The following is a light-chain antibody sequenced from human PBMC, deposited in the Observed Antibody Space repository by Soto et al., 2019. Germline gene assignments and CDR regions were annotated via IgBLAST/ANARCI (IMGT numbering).Light chain of an antibody. CDR3: RSSAGNXSFV. J-gene: IGLJ1*01. CDR1: SSDVCGYKY. V-gene: IGLV2-11*01. Sequence: QSLLTQPRSVSGSPVQSVTISCTGASSDVCGYKYVSWYLQHPGKAPKLLIYDVTKRPSGFPDRFSGSKSGNTASLTISGLQAEDEADYYCRSSAGNXSFVVGVGTKVXV. CDR2: DVT.